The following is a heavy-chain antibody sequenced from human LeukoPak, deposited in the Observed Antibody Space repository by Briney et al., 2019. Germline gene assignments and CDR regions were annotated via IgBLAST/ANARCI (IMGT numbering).Heavy chain of an antibody. CDR1: GGSISTYY. CDR2: IYTSGST. Sequence: PSETLSLTCTISGGSISTYYWSWIRQPAGKGLEWIGRIYTSGSTNYNPSLKSRVTISVDQSKKQFSLKLSSVTAAATGVYYCARSIAVGGPQFAYYYYMDVWGKGTTVTVSS. CDR3: ARSIAVGGPQFAYYYYMDV. J-gene: IGHJ6*03. V-gene: IGHV4-4*07. D-gene: IGHD6-13*01.